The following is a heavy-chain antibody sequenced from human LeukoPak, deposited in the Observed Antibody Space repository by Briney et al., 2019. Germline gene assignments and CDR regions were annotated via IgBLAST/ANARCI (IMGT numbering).Heavy chain of an antibody. D-gene: IGHD3-9*01. CDR3: ARDWGNYDILTGYYPCDY. CDR2: ISAYNGNT. V-gene: IGHV1-18*01. CDR1: GYTFTSYG. Sequence: ASVKVSCKASGYTFTSYGISWVRQAPGQGLEWMGWISAYNGNTNYAQKLQGRVTMTTDTSTSTAYMELRSLRSGDTAVYYCARDWGNYDILTGYYPCDYWGQGTLVTVSS. J-gene: IGHJ4*02.